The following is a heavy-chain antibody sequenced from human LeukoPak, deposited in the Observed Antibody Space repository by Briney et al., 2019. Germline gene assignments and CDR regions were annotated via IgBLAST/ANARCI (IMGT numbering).Heavy chain of an antibody. J-gene: IGHJ5*02. D-gene: IGHD2-2*01. Sequence: KASETLSLTCSVSGVSISSGDNYWTWIRQAPGKGLEWIGSIYHSGTAYYNPSLKSRLTMSVDTSKNQFSLKLTSVTAAETAVYYCASVARYDMEWFDPWGQGTLVTVSS. CDR3: ASVARYDMEWFDP. CDR1: GVSISSGDNY. CDR2: IYHSGTA. V-gene: IGHV4-30-4*01.